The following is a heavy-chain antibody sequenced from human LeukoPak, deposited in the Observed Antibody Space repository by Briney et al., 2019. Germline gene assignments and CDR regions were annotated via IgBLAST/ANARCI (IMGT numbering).Heavy chain of an antibody. Sequence: PSETLSLTCTVSGGSISSYYWSWIRQPPGKGLEWIGYIYYSGSTNYNPSLKSRVTTSVDTSKNQFSLKLSSVTAADTAVYYCARTPYYYGSGSRPRYFDLWGRGTLVTVSS. J-gene: IGHJ2*01. D-gene: IGHD3-10*01. CDR2: IYYSGST. CDR1: GGSISSYY. CDR3: ARTPYYYGSGSRPRYFDL. V-gene: IGHV4-59*01.